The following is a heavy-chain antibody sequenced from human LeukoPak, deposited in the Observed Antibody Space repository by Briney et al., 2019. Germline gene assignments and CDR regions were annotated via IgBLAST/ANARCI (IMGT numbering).Heavy chain of an antibody. D-gene: IGHD1-26*01. J-gene: IGHJ4*02. CDR1: GYTFTSYD. CDR3: ARAGYSRFVDDLDY. CDR2: ISAYNGNT. V-gene: IGHV1-18*01. Sequence: EASVKVSCKASGYTFTSYDINWVRQATGQGLEWMGWISAYNGNTKYTQKLQDRVTMTTDSSTSTAYMELKTLRSDDTAVYFCARAGYSRFVDDLDYWGQGTLVIVSS.